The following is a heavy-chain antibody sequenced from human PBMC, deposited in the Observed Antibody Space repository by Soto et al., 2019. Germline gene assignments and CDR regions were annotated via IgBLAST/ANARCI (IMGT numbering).Heavy chain of an antibody. V-gene: IGHV1-18*01. J-gene: IGHJ4*02. CDR2: ISAYNGNT. CDR3: ARDLPPVDY. Sequence: QVQLVQSGAEVKKPGASVKVSCKASGYTFSSYAISWVRQAPGQGLEWMGWISAYNGNTNYAQKTQRRITXXTDTSTSTAYMELRSLRSDDTAVYYCARDLPPVDYWGQGTLVTVSS. CDR1: GYTFSSYA.